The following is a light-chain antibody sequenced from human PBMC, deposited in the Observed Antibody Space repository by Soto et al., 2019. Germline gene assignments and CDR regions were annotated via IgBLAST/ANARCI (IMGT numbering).Light chain of an antibody. CDR1: QNIGNY. V-gene: IGKV1-5*03. CDR3: QEYQSYWT. J-gene: IGKJ1*01. Sequence: DIQMTQSPSTLSASIGDRVTITCRASQNIGNYLAWYQQKPGKAPNLLIYKASGLERAVPSRFSCSGSATEYNLRISSLQPDVFATDYCQEYQSYWTFGQGTKVEIK. CDR2: KAS.